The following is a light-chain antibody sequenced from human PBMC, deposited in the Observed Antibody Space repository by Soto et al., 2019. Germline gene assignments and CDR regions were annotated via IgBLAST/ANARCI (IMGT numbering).Light chain of an antibody. CDR3: SSYTITNILSYV. Sequence: QSALTQPASVSGSPGQSITISCTGTSSDVGGYNYVSWYQQYPGKAAKLMIYEVSNRPSGISNRFSGSKSGNTASLTISGLQTEDEADYYCSSYTITNILSYVFGTGTKVTVL. CDR1: SSDVGGYNY. CDR2: EVS. V-gene: IGLV2-14*01. J-gene: IGLJ1*01.